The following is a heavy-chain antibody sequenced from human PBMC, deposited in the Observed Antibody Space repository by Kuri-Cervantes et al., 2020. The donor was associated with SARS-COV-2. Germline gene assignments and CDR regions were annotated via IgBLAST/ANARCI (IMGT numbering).Heavy chain of an antibody. D-gene: IGHD1-26*01. V-gene: IGHV1-24*01. J-gene: IGHJ4*02. CDR3: ATHAIVGATSFDY. Sequence: VKVSCKVSGYTLTELSMHWVRRAPGKGLEWMGGFDPEDGETIYAQKFQGRVTMTEDTSTDTAYMELSSLRSEDTAVYYCATHAIVGATSFDYWGQGTLVTVSS. CDR1: GYTLTELS. CDR2: FDPEDGET.